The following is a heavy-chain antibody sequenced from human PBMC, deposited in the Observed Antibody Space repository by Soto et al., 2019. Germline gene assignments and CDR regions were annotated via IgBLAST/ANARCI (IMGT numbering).Heavy chain of an antibody. J-gene: IGHJ4*02. V-gene: IGHV4-59*11. CDR3: ARVQDIVVSTAWQEYYFDY. CDR1: GGSISSHY. D-gene: IGHD2-2*01. CDR2: IYYSGST. Sequence: PSETLSLPSTVSGGSISSHYWSWIRQPPGKGLEWIGYIYYSGSTNYNPSLKSRVTISVDTSKNQFSLKLSSVTAADTAVYYCARVQDIVVSTAWQEYYFDYWGQGTLVTVSS.